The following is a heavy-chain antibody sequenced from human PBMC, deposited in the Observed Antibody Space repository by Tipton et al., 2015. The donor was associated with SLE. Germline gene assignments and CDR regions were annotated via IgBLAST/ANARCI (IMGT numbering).Heavy chain of an antibody. D-gene: IGHD3-22*01. CDR1: GFTFSFYS. Sequence: GSLRLSCAASGFTFSFYSMNWVRQAPGKGLEWVSSISSSSTYIYYVDSVKGRFTISRDNAKKSLYLQMDSLRAEDIAVYCCARDLRFDSSGYRYDMDVWGQGTTVTVSS. J-gene: IGHJ6*02. CDR2: ISSSSTYI. CDR3: ARDLRFDSSGYRYDMDV. V-gene: IGHV3-21*03.